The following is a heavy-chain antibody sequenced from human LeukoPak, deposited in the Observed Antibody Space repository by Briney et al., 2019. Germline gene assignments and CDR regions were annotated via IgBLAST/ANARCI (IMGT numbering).Heavy chain of an antibody. D-gene: IGHD1-26*01. Sequence: QSGGSLRLSCVASGFTFSSFAIGWVRQAPGKGLEWVSSIGGSGVNTYYADSLKGRFSISRDNSQNTLYLQMGSLRVEDTAIFYCAKVRSATGMTTTYFDYWGQGTLVTVSS. CDR1: GFTFSSFA. J-gene: IGHJ4*02. CDR2: IGGSGVNT. CDR3: AKVRSATGMTTTYFDY. V-gene: IGHV3-23*01.